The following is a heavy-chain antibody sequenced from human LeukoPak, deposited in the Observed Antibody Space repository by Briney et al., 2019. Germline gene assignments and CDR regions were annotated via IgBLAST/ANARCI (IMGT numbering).Heavy chain of an antibody. J-gene: IGHJ5*02. CDR2: IRYDESNK. CDR1: GFTFSSYG. Sequence: PGGSLRLSCAASGFTFSSYGMHWVRQAPGKGLEWVAFIRYDESNKYYAESVKGRFTIARDNSKNTMYLQMNSLRAEDTAVYYCARQSLLWFGRPNWFDPWGQGTLVTVSS. V-gene: IGHV3-30*02. D-gene: IGHD3-10*01. CDR3: ARQSLLWFGRPNWFDP.